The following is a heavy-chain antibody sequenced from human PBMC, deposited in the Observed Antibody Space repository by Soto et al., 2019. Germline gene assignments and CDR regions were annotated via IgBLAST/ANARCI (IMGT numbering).Heavy chain of an antibody. CDR1: GGSISSSSYY. J-gene: IGHJ4*02. CDR3: ARQWHAGENRNFDY. Sequence: SETLSLTCTVSGGSISSSSYYWGWIRQPPGKGLEWIGSIYYSGSTYYNPSLKSRVTISVDTSKNQFSLKLSSVTAADTAVYYCARQWHAGENRNFDYWGQGTLVTVSS. CDR2: IYYSGST. V-gene: IGHV4-39*01. D-gene: IGHD3-10*01.